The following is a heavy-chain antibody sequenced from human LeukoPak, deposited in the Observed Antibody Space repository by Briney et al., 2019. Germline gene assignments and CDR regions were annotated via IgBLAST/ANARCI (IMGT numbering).Heavy chain of an antibody. V-gene: IGHV3-23*01. CDR1: GFTFSSYA. Sequence: GSLRLSCAASGFTFSSYAMSWVRQAPGKGLEWVSAISGSGDSTYYADSVKGRFTISRDNSKNTLYLQMNSLRAEDTAVYYCARDNRGYDFWSGYSTPDYWGQGTLVTVSS. J-gene: IGHJ4*02. CDR2: ISGSGDST. D-gene: IGHD3-3*01. CDR3: ARDNRGYDFWSGYSTPDY.